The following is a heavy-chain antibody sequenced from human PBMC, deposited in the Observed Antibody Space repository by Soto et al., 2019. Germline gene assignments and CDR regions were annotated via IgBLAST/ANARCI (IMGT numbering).Heavy chain of an antibody. CDR3: ARHGSIEARLNWFDP. Sequence: GESLKISCKGSGYSFTSYWIGWVRQMPGKGLEWMGIIYPGDSDTRYSPSFQGQVTISADKSISTAYLQWSSLKASDTAMSYCARHGSIEARLNWFDPWGQGTLVTVSS. V-gene: IGHV5-51*01. J-gene: IGHJ5*02. CDR1: GYSFTSYW. CDR2: IYPGDSDT. D-gene: IGHD6-6*01.